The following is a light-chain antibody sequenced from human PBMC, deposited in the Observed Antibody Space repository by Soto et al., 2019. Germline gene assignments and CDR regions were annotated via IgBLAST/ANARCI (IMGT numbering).Light chain of an antibody. Sequence: QSALTQPPSASGSLGQSVTISCTGTSSDIGGYEHVSWYQQYPGKAPKLMIYEVTRWPSGVPDRFSGSKSGNTASLTVSGLQAEDEADYYCSSYAGSNKLFGGGTKLTVL. CDR3: SSYAGSNKL. J-gene: IGLJ3*02. CDR1: SSDIGGYEH. V-gene: IGLV2-8*01. CDR2: EVT.